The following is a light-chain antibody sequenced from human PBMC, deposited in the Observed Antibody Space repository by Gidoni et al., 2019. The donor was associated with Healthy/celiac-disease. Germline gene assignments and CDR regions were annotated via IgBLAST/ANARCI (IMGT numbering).Light chain of an antibody. CDR3: QQRSNWPTYT. J-gene: IGKJ1*01. V-gene: IGKV3-11*01. Sequence: EIVLTQSPATLSLSPGERATLSCMASQSVSSYLAWYQQKPGQAPRLLIYDASNRATGIPARFSGSGSGTDFTLTISSLEPEDFAVYYCQQRSNWPTYTFGQGTKVEIK. CDR1: QSVSSY. CDR2: DAS.